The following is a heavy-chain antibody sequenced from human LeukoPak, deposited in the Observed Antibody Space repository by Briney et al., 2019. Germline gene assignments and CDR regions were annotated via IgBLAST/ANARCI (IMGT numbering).Heavy chain of an antibody. CDR1: GYTFTSYG. Sequence: ASVKVSCKASGYTFTSYGISWVRQAPGQGLEWMGWISAYNGNTNYAQKFQGRVTITADESTSTAYMELSSLRSEDTAVYYCASNTGLIEDYDILTGYFLNLDYWGQGTLVTVSS. V-gene: IGHV1-18*01. D-gene: IGHD3-9*01. CDR2: ISAYNGNT. J-gene: IGHJ4*02. CDR3: ASNTGLIEDYDILTGYFLNLDY.